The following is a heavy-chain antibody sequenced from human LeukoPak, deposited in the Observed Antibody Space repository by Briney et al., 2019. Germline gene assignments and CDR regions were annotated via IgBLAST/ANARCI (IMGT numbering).Heavy chain of an antibody. CDR3: ARASSQWLVPY. V-gene: IGHV3-21*01. Sequence: GGSLRLSCAASGFTFSSYSMNWVRQAPGKGLEWVSSISSSSTYIYYADSVKGRFTISRDNAKNSLYLQVNSLRAEDTAVYYCARASSQWLVPYWGQGTLVTVSS. CDR2: ISSSSTYI. J-gene: IGHJ4*02. D-gene: IGHD6-19*01. CDR1: GFTFSSYS.